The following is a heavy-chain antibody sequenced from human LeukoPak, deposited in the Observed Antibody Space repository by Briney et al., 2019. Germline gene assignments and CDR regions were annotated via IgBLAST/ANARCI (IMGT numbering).Heavy chain of an antibody. J-gene: IGHJ4*02. D-gene: IGHD3-16*02. Sequence: SETLSLTCTVSGGSISSSSYYWGWIRQPPGKGLEWIGTIYYSGSTYNNPSLKSRVTISVATSKNQFSLKLSSVTAPDTAVYYCARVDAFGEVIVISYWGQGTLVTVSS. V-gene: IGHV4-39*07. CDR1: GGSISSSSYY. CDR3: ARVDAFGEVIVISY. CDR2: IYYSGST.